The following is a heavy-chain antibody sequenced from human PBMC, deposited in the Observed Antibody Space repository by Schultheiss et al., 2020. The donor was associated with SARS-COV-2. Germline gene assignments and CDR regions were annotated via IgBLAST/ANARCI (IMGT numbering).Heavy chain of an antibody. CDR1: GFTFSSYA. D-gene: IGHD3-9*01. Sequence: GGSLRLSCAASGFTFSSYAMHWVRQAPGKGLEWVAVISYDGSNKYYADSVKGRFTISRDNSKNTLYLQMNSLRAEDTAVYYCARGRIELRYFDWLLFRGFDYWGQGTLVTVSS. J-gene: IGHJ4*02. V-gene: IGHV3-30-3*01. CDR2: ISYDGSNK. CDR3: ARGRIELRYFDWLLFRGFDY.